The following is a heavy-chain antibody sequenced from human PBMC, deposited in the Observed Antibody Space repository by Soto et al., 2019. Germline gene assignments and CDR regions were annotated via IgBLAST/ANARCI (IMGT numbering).Heavy chain of an antibody. J-gene: IGHJ6*02. CDR3: ARRHYQHYGMDV. CDR1: GYIFSNYW. V-gene: IGHV5-51*01. CDR2: NYPGDSDT. Sequence: CESLKISRKGPGYIFSNYWLGWVRQMPEKDQERMAINYPGDSDTSYSPVFPGQVTISANKSISTAYLQWSSLKASDIAMYYCARRHYQHYGMDVWGQGTTVTVSS. D-gene: IGHD2-2*01.